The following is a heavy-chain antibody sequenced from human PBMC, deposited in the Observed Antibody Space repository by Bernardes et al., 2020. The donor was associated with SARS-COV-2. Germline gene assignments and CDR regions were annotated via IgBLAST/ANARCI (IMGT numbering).Heavy chain of an antibody. CDR2: IKEDGSKK. Sequence: GGSLRLSCAASGFTFSSYWMSWVRQAPGKGLEWVANIKEDGSKKNYVDSVNGRFSISRDNAKNSLYLQMNSLRAEDTAVYYCAKGGYRYGSWDQGNLVTGSS. V-gene: IGHV3-7*01. J-gene: IGHJ5*02. CDR3: AKGGYRYGS. CDR1: GFTFSSYW. D-gene: IGHD5-18*01.